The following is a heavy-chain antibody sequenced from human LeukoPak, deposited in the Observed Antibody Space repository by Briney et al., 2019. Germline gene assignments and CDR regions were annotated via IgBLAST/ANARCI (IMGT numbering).Heavy chain of an antibody. CDR1: GGSISSSNW. D-gene: IGHD1-26*01. CDR2: IYHSGST. V-gene: IGHV4-4*02. CDR3: ARVNHYYRGSHIDY. Sequence: PSGTLSLTCAVSGGSISSSNWWSWVGQPPGKGLEWIGEIYHSGSTNYNPSLKSRVTISVDKSKNQFSLKLSSVTAADTAVYYCARVNHYYRGSHIDYWGQGTLVTVSS. J-gene: IGHJ4*02.